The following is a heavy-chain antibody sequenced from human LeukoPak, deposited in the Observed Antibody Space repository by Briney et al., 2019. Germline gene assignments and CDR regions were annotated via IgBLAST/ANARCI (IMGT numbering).Heavy chain of an antibody. CDR1: GYTFTSYG. CDR3: ARDIKYYGSGSYYQNYYYYYMDV. J-gene: IGHJ6*03. V-gene: IGHV1-18*01. D-gene: IGHD3-10*01. Sequence: ASVKVSCKASGYTFTSYGISWVRQAPGQGLEWMGWISAYNGNTNYAQKLQGRVTMTTDTATSTAYMELRSLRSDDTAVYYCARDIKYYGSGSYYQNYYYYYMDVWGKGTTVTVSS. CDR2: ISAYNGNT.